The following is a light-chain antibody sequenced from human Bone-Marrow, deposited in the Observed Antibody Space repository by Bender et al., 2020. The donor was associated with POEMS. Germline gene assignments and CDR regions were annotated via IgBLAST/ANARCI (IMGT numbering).Light chain of an antibody. CDR1: ALANQH. CDR2: KDT. V-gene: IGLV3-25*03. Sequence: SSKLTQAPSLTVSPGQTARITCSGDALANQHAYWYQHKPGQDPLLVIFKDTERASGIPDRFSGSSSGTTITLTIDAVQAEDEADYYCQSADNSDTYVVLFGGGTKLTVL. CDR3: QSADNSDTYVVL. J-gene: IGLJ2*01.